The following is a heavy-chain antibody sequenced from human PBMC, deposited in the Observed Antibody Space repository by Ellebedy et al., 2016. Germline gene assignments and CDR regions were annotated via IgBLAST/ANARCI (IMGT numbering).Heavy chain of an antibody. CDR1: GSSISSGHS. J-gene: IGHJ4*02. CDR2: VYHSGST. CDR3: ARGVEMATILVALGY. Sequence: GSLRLSCTVSGSSISSGHSWGWIRQPLGKGLEWIGSVYHSGSTYYSPSLKRRVTLSVDTSKNQFSLKLSSVTAADTAIYYCARGVEMATILVALGYWGQGTLVTVSS. V-gene: IGHV4-38-2*02. D-gene: IGHD5-24*01.